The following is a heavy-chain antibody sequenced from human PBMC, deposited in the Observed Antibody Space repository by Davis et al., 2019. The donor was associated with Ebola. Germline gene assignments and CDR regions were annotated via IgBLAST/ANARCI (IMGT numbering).Heavy chain of an antibody. CDR1: GGSISSSSYY. J-gene: IGHJ4*02. CDR3: ARGADLGVY. CDR2: IYYSGST. Sequence: SETLSLTCTVSGGSISSSSYYWSWIRQPPGKGLEWIGYIYYSGSTYYNPSLKSRVTISVDTSKNQFSLKLSSVTAADTAVYYCARGADLGVYWGQGTLVTVSS. D-gene: IGHD3-16*01. V-gene: IGHV4-61*05.